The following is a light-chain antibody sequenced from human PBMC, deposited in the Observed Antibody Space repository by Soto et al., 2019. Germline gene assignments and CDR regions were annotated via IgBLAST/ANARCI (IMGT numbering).Light chain of an antibody. CDR1: QSISSW. V-gene: IGKV1-5*01. CDR3: QQYSSYSWT. J-gene: IGKJ1*01. CDR2: DAS. Sequence: DIQMTQSPSTLSASVGDRVTITCRASQSISSWLAWYQQKPGKAPKLLIYDASSLESGVPSRFSGSGSGTEFTITISSLQPDDFATYYCQQYSSYSWTFGQGTKVDIK.